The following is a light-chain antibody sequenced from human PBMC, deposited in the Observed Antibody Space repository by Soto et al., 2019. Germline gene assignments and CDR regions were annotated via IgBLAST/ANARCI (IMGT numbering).Light chain of an antibody. Sequence: DIQMTQSPSTLSASVGDRVTITCRASQSISSWLAWYQQKPGKDPKLLIYKASSLESGVPSRFSGSGSGTELTLTILSLQPDDFATYYCQQYNSYSVPFGQGTKVEIK. V-gene: IGKV1-5*03. CDR2: KAS. CDR1: QSISSW. J-gene: IGKJ1*01. CDR3: QQYNSYSVP.